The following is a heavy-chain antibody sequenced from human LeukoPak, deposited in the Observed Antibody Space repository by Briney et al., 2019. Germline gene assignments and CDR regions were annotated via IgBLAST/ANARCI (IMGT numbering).Heavy chain of an antibody. CDR3: ARRRIATTPFDP. D-gene: IGHD5-12*01. J-gene: IGHJ5*02. CDR1: GGPISSSNW. CDR2: IYHSGST. Sequence: SETLSLTCAVSGGPISSSNWWSWVRQPPGKGLEWIGEIYHSGSTNYNPSLKSRVTISVDTSKNQFSLKLSSVTAADTAVYYCARRRIATTPFDPWGQGTLVTVSS. V-gene: IGHV4-4*02.